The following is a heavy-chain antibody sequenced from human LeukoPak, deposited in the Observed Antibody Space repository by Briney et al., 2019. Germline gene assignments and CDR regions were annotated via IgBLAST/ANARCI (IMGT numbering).Heavy chain of an antibody. D-gene: IGHD4-11*01. CDR1: QFTFRHYG. V-gene: IGHV3-33*08. Sequence: GGSLTLSCVASQFTFRHYGMHWVRQAPGRGREWVAVIWSDGTNQYYADSVKGRFTISRDDSQKTVYLQMNGLRVEDTAVYFCARDAQRGFDYSNSLRYWGQGTLVTVSS. CDR3: ARDAQRGFDYSNSLRY. CDR2: IWSDGTNQ. J-gene: IGHJ1*01.